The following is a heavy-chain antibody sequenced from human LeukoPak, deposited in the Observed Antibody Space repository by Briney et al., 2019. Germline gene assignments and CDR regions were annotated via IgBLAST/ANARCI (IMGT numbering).Heavy chain of an antibody. CDR3: ARVGYSSSWYTRNYYYYYMDV. D-gene: IGHD6-13*01. J-gene: IGHJ6*03. CDR1: GFTFSSYG. V-gene: IGHV3-33*01. CDR2: IWYDGSKK. Sequence: GGSLRLSCAASGFTFSSYGMHWVRQAPGKGLEGVAVIWYDGSKKYYADSVKGRFTISRDNSKNTLCLQMNSLRADDTAVYYCARVGYSSSWYTRNYYYYYMDVWGKGTTVTVSS.